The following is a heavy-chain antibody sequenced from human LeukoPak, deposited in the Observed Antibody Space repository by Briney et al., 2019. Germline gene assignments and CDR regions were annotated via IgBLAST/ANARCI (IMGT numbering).Heavy chain of an antibody. J-gene: IGHJ4*02. CDR3: ARERSTSCYDY. Sequence: TASQTLSLTCTVSGGSISSGGYYWSWIRQPPGKGLECIGYIYHSGSTYYNPSLKSRVTISVDRSKNQFSLKLSSVTAADTAVYYCARERSTSCYDYWGQGTLVTVSS. CDR1: GGSISSGGYY. CDR2: IYHSGST. D-gene: IGHD2-2*01. V-gene: IGHV4-30-2*01.